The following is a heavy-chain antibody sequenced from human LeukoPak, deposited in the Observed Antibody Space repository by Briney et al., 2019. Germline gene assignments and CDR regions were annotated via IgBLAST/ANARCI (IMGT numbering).Heavy chain of an antibody. CDR3: ARGIEGYCSGGSCQPSSFDY. V-gene: IGHV1-2*04. J-gene: IGHJ4*02. CDR1: GYTFTGYY. D-gene: IGHD2-15*01. Sequence: ASVKVSCKASGYTFTGYYMHWVRQAPGQGLEWMGWINPNSGGTNYAQKFQGWVTMTRDTSISTAYMELRSLRSDDTAVYYCARGIEGYCSGGSCQPSSFDYWGQGTLVTVSS. CDR2: INPNSGGT.